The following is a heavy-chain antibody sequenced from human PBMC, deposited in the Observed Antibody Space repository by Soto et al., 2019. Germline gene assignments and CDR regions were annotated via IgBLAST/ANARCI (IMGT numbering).Heavy chain of an antibody. CDR2: ISAHNGNT. CDR1: GYAFTTYG. J-gene: IGHJ4*02. CDR3: ARGRYGDY. Sequence: QVHLVQSGAEVKKPGASVKVSCKGSGYAFTTYGITWVRQAPGQGLEWMGWISAHNGNTNYAQKLQGRVTVTRDTSTSTAYMELRSLRSDDTAVYYSARGRYGDYWGQRALVTVSS. V-gene: IGHV1-18*01. D-gene: IGHD1-1*01.